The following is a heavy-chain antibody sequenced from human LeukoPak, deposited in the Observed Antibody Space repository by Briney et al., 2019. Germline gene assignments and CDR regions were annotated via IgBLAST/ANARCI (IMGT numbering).Heavy chain of an antibody. V-gene: IGHV3-74*01. CDR1: GFTFGSYW. Sequence: TGGSLRLSCAASGFTFGSYWMHWVRQAPGKGLVWVSRINSDGSSTSYADSVKGRFTISRDNARNTLYLQMNSLRAEDTAVYYCARGDGPKFDYYYGMDVWGQGTTVTVSS. CDR2: INSDGSST. CDR3: ARGDGPKFDYYYGMDV. J-gene: IGHJ6*02. D-gene: IGHD5-24*01.